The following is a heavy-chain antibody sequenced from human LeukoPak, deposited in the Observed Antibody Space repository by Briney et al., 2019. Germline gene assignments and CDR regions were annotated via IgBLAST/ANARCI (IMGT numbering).Heavy chain of an antibody. J-gene: IGHJ4*02. CDR3: IRRTRLTSVDD. CDR2: IYGNDDK. CDR1: GFSLTTDAVV. Sequence: SGPTLVKPTQTLTLTCTFSGFSLTTDAVVVGWVRQPPGKAPEWLTFIYGNDDKRYSPSLSSRLTITKDTSKNQVVLTMTDMDSVDTATYYCIRRTRLTSVDDWGQGTLVTVSS. V-gene: IGHV2-5*04. D-gene: IGHD2-2*01.